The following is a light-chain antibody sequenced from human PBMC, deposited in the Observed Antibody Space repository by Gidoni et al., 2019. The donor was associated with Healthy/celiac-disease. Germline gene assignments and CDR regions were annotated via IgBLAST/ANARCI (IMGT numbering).Light chain of an antibody. Sequence: EIVMPQSPATLSVSQGERATLSCRASQSVSSNLAWYQQKPGQAPRLLIYGASTRATGIPARFSGSGSGTEFTLTISSLQSEDFAVYYCQQYNNWPETFGQGTKLEIK. CDR1: QSVSSN. J-gene: IGKJ2*01. CDR2: GAS. CDR3: QQYNNWPET. V-gene: IGKV3-15*01.